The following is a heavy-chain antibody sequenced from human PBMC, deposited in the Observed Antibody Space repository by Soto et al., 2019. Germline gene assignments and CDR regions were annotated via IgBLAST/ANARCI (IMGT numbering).Heavy chain of an antibody. CDR3: VTKANTNSWFVGDY. V-gene: IGHV3-74*01. CDR2: INGDGSST. Sequence: EVQLVESGGGLVQPGGSPRLSCAASGFTFSSYWMHWVRQAPGKRLVWISRINGDGSSTDYAESVRGRFTISRDNAKNTLYLQMNSLRAEDTAVYYCVTKANTNSWFVGDYWGQGNLVTVSS. CDR1: GFTFSSYW. J-gene: IGHJ4*02. D-gene: IGHD6-13*01.